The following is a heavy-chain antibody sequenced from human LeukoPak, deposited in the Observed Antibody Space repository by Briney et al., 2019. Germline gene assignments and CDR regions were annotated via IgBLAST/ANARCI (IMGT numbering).Heavy chain of an antibody. CDR2: ISGPSI. V-gene: IGHV3-48*03. CDR1: GFILSAYE. CDR3: ASGRSTNSDY. Sequence: PGGSLRLSCAASGFILSAYEMNWVRQAPGKGLEWVSYISGPSIQYADSVKGRFTISRDNSKNTVYLQMNSLRAEDTAVYYCASGRSTNSDYWGQGTLVTVSS. J-gene: IGHJ4*02. D-gene: IGHD1-26*01.